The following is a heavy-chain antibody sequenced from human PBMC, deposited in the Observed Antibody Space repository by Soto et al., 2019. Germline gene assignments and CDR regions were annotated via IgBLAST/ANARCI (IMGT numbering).Heavy chain of an antibody. D-gene: IGHD4-17*01. V-gene: IGHV4-39*01. J-gene: IGHJ4*02. Sequence: QLQLQESGPGLVKPSETLSLTCTVSGGSISSSSYYWGWIRQPPGKGLEWIGSIYYSGSTYYNPSLKRRVTIAVDTSKNQFSLKLSSVTAADTAVYYCARGNDYGDVIDYWGQGTLVTVSS. CDR3: ARGNDYGDVIDY. CDR2: IYYSGST. CDR1: GGSISSSSYY.